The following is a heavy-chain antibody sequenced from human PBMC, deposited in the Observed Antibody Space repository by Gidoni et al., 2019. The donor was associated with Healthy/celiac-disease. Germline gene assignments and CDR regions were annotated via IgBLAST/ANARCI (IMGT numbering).Heavy chain of an antibody. J-gene: IGHJ6*02. CDR1: GGSFSGYY. V-gene: IGHV4-34*01. CDR2: INHSGST. D-gene: IGHD5-18*01. Sequence: QVQLQQWGAGLLKPSETLSLTCAVYGGSFSGYYWSWIRQPPGKGLEWIGEINHSGSTNYNPSLKSRVTISVDTSKTQFSLKLSSVTAADPAVYYCAIYSYGYFIYYGMDVWGQGTTVTVSS. CDR3: AIYSYGYFIYYGMDV.